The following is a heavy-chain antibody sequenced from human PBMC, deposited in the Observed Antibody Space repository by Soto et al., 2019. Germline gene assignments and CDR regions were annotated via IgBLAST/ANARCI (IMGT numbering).Heavy chain of an antibody. J-gene: IGHJ4*02. CDR2: TNPSGSI. D-gene: IGHD4-4*01. CDR3: ATFVGATTVTRGSPRDY. Sequence: VQLQQWGAGLLKPSETLSLTCAVYGGSFSGYHWSWFRQPPGKGLEWIGETNPSGSINYNPSLQSRVTISVDTSKNQFSLNLSSVTAADTAVYYCATFVGATTVTRGSPRDYWGQGTLVTVSS. CDR1: GGSFSGYH. V-gene: IGHV4-34*01.